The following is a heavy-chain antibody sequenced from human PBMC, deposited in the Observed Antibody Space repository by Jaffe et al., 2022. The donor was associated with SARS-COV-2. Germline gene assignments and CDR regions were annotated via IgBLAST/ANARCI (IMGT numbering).Heavy chain of an antibody. V-gene: IGHV3-21*02. CDR2: ISRSSNYI. CDR1: GFTFRSYS. CDR3: ARGEDGIVRAREYGLDV. J-gene: IGHJ6*02. Sequence: EVQLVESGGGLVKPGGSLRLSCAASGFTFRSYSMNWVRQAPGKGLEWVSSISRSSNYIYYADSVKGRFSISRDDAKKSTYLQMKTLRAEDTAVYYCARGEDGIVRAREYGLDVWGQGTTVTVSS. D-gene: IGHD1-26*01.